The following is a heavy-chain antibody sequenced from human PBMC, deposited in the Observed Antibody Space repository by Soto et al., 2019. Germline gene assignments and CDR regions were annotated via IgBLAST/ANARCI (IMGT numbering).Heavy chain of an antibody. CDR1: GFTFGDYA. CDR2: IRSKAYGGTT. CDR3: TRDPPYSRGDY. J-gene: IGHJ4*02. Sequence: PGGSLRLSCTASGFTFGDYAMSWFRQAPGKGLEWVGFIRSKAYGGTTEYAASVKGRFTISRDDSKTIAYLQMNSLKTEDTAVYYCTRDPPYSRGDYWGQGTLVTVSS. D-gene: IGHD5-18*01. V-gene: IGHV3-49*03.